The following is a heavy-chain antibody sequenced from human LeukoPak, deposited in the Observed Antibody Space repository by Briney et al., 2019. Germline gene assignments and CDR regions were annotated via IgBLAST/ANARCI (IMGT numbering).Heavy chain of an antibody. J-gene: IGHJ5*02. D-gene: IGHD6-13*01. CDR1: GGSISSYY. V-gene: IGHV4-4*07. CDR2: IYSSGGT. Sequence: PSETLSLTCTVSGGSISSYYWSWIRQPAGKGLEWIGRIYSSGGTNYNPSLKSRVTMSVDTSKNQFSLKLNSVTAADTAVYYCARGPYSSSSRWFDPWGQGTLVTVSS. CDR3: ARGPYSSSSRWFDP.